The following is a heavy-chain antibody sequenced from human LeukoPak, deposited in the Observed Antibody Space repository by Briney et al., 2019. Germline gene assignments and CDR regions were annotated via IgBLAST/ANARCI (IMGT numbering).Heavy chain of an antibody. CDR2: LWYDGGNQ. J-gene: IGHJ4*02. V-gene: IGHV3-33*01. CDR3: ARDGGYYYGSGTYFYYYFDL. CDR1: GFTFNIYG. Sequence: GRSLRLSCVASGFTFNIYGMHWVRQAPGKGLEWVAALWYDGGNQYYVDPVKGRFSISRDNSRNTLYLQMDSLRAEDTAVYYCARDGGYYYGSGTYFYYYFDLCGQGTPVTVSS. D-gene: IGHD3-10*01.